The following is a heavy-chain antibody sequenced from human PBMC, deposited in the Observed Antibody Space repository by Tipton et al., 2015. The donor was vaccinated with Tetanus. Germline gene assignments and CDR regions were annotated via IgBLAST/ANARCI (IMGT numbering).Heavy chain of an antibody. CDR1: GFTFGLSA. D-gene: IGHD2-21*02. V-gene: IGHV3-21*01. CDR2: IRSSSRYI. J-gene: IGHJ4*02. CDR3: ARGMAEASNCGGDCYSDY. Sequence: SLRLSCVASGFTFGLSAMSWFRQAPGKGLEWVGSIRSSSRYIYYADSVKGRFTISRDNAKNSLYLQMISLRAEDTAVYSCARGMAEASNCGGDCYSDYWGQGTLVTASS.